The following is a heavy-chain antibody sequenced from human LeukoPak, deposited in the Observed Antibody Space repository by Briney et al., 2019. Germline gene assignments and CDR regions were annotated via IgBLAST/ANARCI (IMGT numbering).Heavy chain of an antibody. CDR1: GGSIRSYF. Sequence: SETQSLTCTVSGGSIRSYFWSWIRQPPGKGLEWIGYIYYTGNTNYNPSLKSRVTISIDTSKNQFSLKLTSVTAADTAVYYCARFSTIWYLGEYWGQGTLVTVSS. D-gene: IGHD6-13*01. CDR3: ARFSTIWYLGEY. CDR2: IYYTGNT. V-gene: IGHV4-59*01. J-gene: IGHJ4*02.